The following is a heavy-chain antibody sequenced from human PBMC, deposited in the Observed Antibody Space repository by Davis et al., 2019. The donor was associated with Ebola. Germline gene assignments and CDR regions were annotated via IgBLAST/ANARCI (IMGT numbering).Heavy chain of an antibody. J-gene: IGHJ4*02. CDR3: ARDSALYDDILTGPFDY. V-gene: IGHV3-33*01. CDR1: GSSVSSHG. D-gene: IGHD3-9*01. Sequence: GSLRLSCAVSGSSVSSHGMHWVRQAPGKGLEWVAVIWDEGTNQYYADSVKGRFTISRDKSTDMLYLQMNRLRVEDTAVYYCARDSALYDDILTGPFDYWGQGTLVTVSS. CDR2: IWDEGTNQ.